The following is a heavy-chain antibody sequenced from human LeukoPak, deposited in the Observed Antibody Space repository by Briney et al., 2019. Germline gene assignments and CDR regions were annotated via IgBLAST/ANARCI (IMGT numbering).Heavy chain of an antibody. V-gene: IGHV3-48*04. Sequence: GGSLRLSCAASGFTFSTYSMNWVRQAPGKGLEWLSYISSSSSIYYADSVKGRFTISRDNAKNSLYLQMNSLRAEDTAAYYCASSRDNFDYWGQGTLVTVSS. CDR3: ASSRDNFDY. CDR2: ISSSSSI. CDR1: GFTFSTYS. D-gene: IGHD5-24*01. J-gene: IGHJ4*02.